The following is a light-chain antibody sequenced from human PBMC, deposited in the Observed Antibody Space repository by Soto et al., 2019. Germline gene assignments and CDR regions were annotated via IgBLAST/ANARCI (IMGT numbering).Light chain of an antibody. V-gene: IGLV2-14*01. Sequence: QSALTQPASVSGSPGQSITISCTGASSDVGGYDYVSWYQQHPGKAPKLVIYDVTTRPSGVSNRFSGSKSGNTASLTISGLQAEDEADYYCCSYTTSSTPYVFGTGTKLTVL. J-gene: IGLJ1*01. CDR1: SSDVGGYDY. CDR3: CSYTTSSTPYV. CDR2: DVT.